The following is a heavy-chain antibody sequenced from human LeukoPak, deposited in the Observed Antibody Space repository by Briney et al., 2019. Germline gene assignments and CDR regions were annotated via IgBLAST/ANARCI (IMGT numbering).Heavy chain of an antibody. V-gene: IGHV3-21*01. D-gene: IGHD3-22*01. CDR2: ISSGGSYI. Sequence: PGGSLRLSCAASGFTFSSYSMNWVRQAPGKGLEWVSSISSGGSYIYYADSVKGRFTISRHNAKNSLLLHMTSVKAEATAVYFGVITLPVVVDYWGQGTLVTVSS. CDR3: VITLPVVVDY. J-gene: IGHJ4*02. CDR1: GFTFSSYS.